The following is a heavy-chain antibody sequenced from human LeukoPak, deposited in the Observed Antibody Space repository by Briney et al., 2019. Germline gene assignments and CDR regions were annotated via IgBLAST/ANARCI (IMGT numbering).Heavy chain of an antibody. D-gene: IGHD6-19*01. CDR3: ARASSGWYDDSLDY. Sequence: SETLSLTCTVPGGSISSYYWDWIRQPPGKGLEWIGYIYYSGSTNYNPSLKSRVTISVDTSKNQFSLKLSSVTAPDTAVYYCARASSGWYDDSLDYWGQGTLVTVSS. J-gene: IGHJ4*02. V-gene: IGHV4-59*01. CDR1: GGSISSYY. CDR2: IYYSGST.